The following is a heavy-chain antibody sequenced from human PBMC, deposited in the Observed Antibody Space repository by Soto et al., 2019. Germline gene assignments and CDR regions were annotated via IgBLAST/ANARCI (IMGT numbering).Heavy chain of an antibody. Sequence: GESLKISCAASGFTFSDYYMSWIRQAPGKGLEWVSYISSSSSYTNYADSVKGRFTISRDNAKNSLYLQMNSLRAEDTAVYYCARGIVGAPNWFDPWGQGTLVTVSS. CDR1: GFTFSDYY. V-gene: IGHV3-11*06. CDR3: ARGIVGAPNWFDP. D-gene: IGHD1-26*01. CDR2: ISSSSSYT. J-gene: IGHJ5*02.